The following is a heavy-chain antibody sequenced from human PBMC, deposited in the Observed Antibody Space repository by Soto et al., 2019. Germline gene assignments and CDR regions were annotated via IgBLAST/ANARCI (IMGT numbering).Heavy chain of an antibody. J-gene: IGHJ4*02. CDR2: IYYSGST. CDR1: GGSISSGDYY. Sequence: SETLSLTCTVSGGSISSGDYYWSWIGQPPGKGLEWIGYIYYSGSTYYNPSLKSRVTISVDTSKNQFSLKLSSVTAADTAVYYCARVLLEGTAMRIYFAYWGQGTLVT. CDR3: ARVLLEGTAMRIYFAY. D-gene: IGHD5-18*01. V-gene: IGHV4-30-4*01.